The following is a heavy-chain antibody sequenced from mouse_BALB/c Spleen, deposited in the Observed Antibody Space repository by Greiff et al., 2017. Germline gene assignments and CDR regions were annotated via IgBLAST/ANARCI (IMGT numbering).Heavy chain of an antibody. CDR2: ISSGGSYT. J-gene: IGHJ4*01. Sequence: EVQLQESGGDLVKPGGSLKLSCAASGFTFSSYGMSWVRQTPDKRLEWVATISSGGSYTYYPDSVKGRFTISRDNAKNTLYLQMSSLKSEDTAMYYCARHGEVRHYYAMDYWGQGTSVTVSS. V-gene: IGHV5-6*01. D-gene: IGHD2-14*01. CDR1: GFTFSSYG. CDR3: ARHGEVRHYYAMDY.